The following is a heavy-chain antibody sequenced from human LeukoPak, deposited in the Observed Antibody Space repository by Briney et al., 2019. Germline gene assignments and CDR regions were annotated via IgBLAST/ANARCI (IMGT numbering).Heavy chain of an antibody. Sequence: GGSLRLSCVASGFTFSNYGMDWVRQAPGKGLEWVSYISSSSSSIDYADSVKGRFTISRDNAKNSLFLQMNSLRAEDTAIYYCARGGAARPDYWGQGTLVTVSS. V-gene: IGHV3-48*01. CDR3: ARGGAARPDY. J-gene: IGHJ4*02. CDR1: GFTFSNYG. D-gene: IGHD6-6*01. CDR2: ISSSSSSI.